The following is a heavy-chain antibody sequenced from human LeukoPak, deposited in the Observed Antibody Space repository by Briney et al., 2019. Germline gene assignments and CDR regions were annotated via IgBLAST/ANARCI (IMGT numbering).Heavy chain of an antibody. D-gene: IGHD1-26*01. Sequence: GGSLRLSCAASGFTFSDYYMSWIRQAPGKGLEWVSYISSSGSTIYYADSVKGRFTISRDNAKNSLYLQMNSLRAEDTAVYYCARLDSHSGTGATYFDYWGQGTLVTVSS. J-gene: IGHJ4*02. V-gene: IGHV3-11*04. CDR3: ARLDSHSGTGATYFDY. CDR1: GFTFSDYY. CDR2: ISSSGSTI.